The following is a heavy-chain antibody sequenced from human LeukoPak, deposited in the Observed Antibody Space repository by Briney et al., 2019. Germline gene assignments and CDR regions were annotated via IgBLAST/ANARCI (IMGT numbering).Heavy chain of an antibody. CDR2: ISSSSSYI. CDR3: ARDQAENGSSGYYYVNDC. D-gene: IGHD3-22*01. CDR1: GFTFTSYS. V-gene: IGHV3-21*01. J-gene: IGHJ4*02. Sequence: GGSLRLSCAASGFTFTSYSMNWVRQAPGKGLEWVSSISSSSSYIYYADSVKGRFTISRDNAKNSLYLQMNSLRAEDTAVYYCARDQAENGSSGYYYVNDCWGQGTLVTVSS.